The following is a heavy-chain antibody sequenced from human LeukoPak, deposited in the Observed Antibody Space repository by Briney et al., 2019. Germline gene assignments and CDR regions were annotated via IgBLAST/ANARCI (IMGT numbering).Heavy chain of an antibody. V-gene: IGHV3-23*03. CDR3: AKRNTMIRGGPSFDY. D-gene: IGHD3-10*01. Sequence: PGGSLRLSCAASGFSFSSYAMNWVRQAPGRGLEWVSLIFGAGKNTTYYADSVKGRFTVSRGNSKNTLYLQMTNLRPEDTAKYYCAKRNTMIRGGPSFDYWGQGTLVAVSS. J-gene: IGHJ4*02. CDR1: GFSFSSYA. CDR2: IFGAGKNTT.